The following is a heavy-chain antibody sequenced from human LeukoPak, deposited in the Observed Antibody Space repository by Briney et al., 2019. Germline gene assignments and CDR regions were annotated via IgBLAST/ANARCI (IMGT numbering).Heavy chain of an antibody. V-gene: IGHV3-7*01. CDR3: ARDRAYDAFDY. CDR2: INPDESHT. D-gene: IGHD5-12*01. Sequence: GGSLRLSCAASEFTFSSYAMHWVRQAPGKGLQWVGNINPDESHTDYIDSVKGRFTMSRDNAENSLFLQVHSLRDEDTAVYYCARDRAYDAFDYWGRGTLVTVSS. J-gene: IGHJ4*02. CDR1: EFTFSSYA.